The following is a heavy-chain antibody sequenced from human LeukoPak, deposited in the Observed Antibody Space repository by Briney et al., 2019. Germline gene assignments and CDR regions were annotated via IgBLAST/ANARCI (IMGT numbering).Heavy chain of an antibody. V-gene: IGHV3-30*02. D-gene: IGHD3-10*01. Sequence: GGSLRLSCVISGFTFSSYGMHWVRQAPGKGLEWVAFIRYDGSNKYYADSVKGRFTISRDNSKNTLYLQMNSLRAEDTAVYYCAKDYGSGSYYPSYWGQGTLVTVSS. CDR2: IRYDGSNK. CDR1: GFTFSSYG. J-gene: IGHJ4*02. CDR3: AKDYGSGSYYPSY.